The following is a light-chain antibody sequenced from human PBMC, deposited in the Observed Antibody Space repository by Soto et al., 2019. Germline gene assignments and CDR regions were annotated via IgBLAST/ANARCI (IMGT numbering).Light chain of an antibody. Sequence: EIVLTQSPGTLSLSPGERATLSCRASQTVSRNSLAWYQQNPGQAPRVLVYGASSRATGIPDRFSGSGSGTDFTLTIRRMEPDDFAVYYCQYYGTSKITFGQGTRLEIK. CDR3: QYYGTSKIT. CDR1: QTVSRNS. V-gene: IGKV3-20*01. J-gene: IGKJ5*01. CDR2: GAS.